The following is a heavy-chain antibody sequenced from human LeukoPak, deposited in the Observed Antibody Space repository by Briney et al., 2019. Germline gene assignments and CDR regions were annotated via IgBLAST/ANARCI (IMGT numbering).Heavy chain of an antibody. J-gene: IGHJ4*02. Sequence: PGGSLRLSCAASGFTFSSYSMNWVRQAPGKGLEWVSSISIGSNFIYYADSVRGRFTISRDNAKNSLYLQMNSLRAEDTAVYYCARRSAWYYFDSWGQGTLVTVSS. V-gene: IGHV3-21*01. D-gene: IGHD6-19*01. CDR2: ISIGSNFI. CDR3: ARRSAWYYFDS. CDR1: GFTFSSYS.